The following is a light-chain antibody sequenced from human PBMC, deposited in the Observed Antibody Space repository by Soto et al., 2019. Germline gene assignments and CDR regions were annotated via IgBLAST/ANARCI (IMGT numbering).Light chain of an antibody. V-gene: IGKV3-20*01. CDR3: QQYGGSPLT. J-gene: IGKJ4*01. CDR2: GAS. CDR1: QSVSSTY. Sequence: ENVLTQSPGTLSLSPGERATLSCRASQSVSSTYLAWYQQKPGQAPRLLIYGASNRATGIPDRFSGSGSGTDFTLTISRLEPEDFAVYYCQQYGGSPLTFGGGTKVDIK.